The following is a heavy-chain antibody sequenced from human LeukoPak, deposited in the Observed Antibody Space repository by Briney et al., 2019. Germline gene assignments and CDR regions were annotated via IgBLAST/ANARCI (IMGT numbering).Heavy chain of an antibody. CDR3: ARQGVNGYCSSTSCLKPFDY. V-gene: IGHV4-34*01. J-gene: IGHJ4*02. Sequence: SETLSLTCAISGGSFNGYYWSWIRQPPGKGLEWIGEVTHSGSTNYAPSLKSRITISKDTSKNQFSLNLTSVTAADTAVYYCARQGVNGYCSSTSCLKPFDYWGQGTLVTVSS. CDR2: VTHSGST. D-gene: IGHD2-2*03. CDR1: GGSFNGYY.